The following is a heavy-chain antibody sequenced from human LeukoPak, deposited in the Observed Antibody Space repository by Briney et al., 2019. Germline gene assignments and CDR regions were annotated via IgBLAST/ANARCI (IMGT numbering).Heavy chain of an antibody. CDR2: MNPKSGNT. V-gene: IGHV1-8*01. D-gene: IGHD3-3*01. J-gene: IGHJ4*02. CDR3: ARGASNYDFWSGYSMAFYY. Sequence: ASVKVSCKASGFTFTSYDINWVRQAAGQGLEWMGWMNPKSGNTGYAQKFQGRVTITRNTSISTAYMELSSLRSEDTAVYYCARGASNYDFWSGYSMAFYYWGQGPLVTVSS. CDR1: GFTFTSYD.